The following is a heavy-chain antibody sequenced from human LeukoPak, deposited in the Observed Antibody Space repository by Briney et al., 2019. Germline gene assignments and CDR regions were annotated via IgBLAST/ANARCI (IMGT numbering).Heavy chain of an antibody. CDR2: INSDGSST. Sequence: GGSLRLSCAASGFTFSSYWLHWVRQAPGKGLVWVSRINSDGSSTSYADSVKGRFTISRDNSKNTLYLQMKSLRAEDTAVYYCAKDPATGSGSFGRYSGMDVWGQGTTVT. CDR3: AKDPATGSGSFGRYSGMDV. J-gene: IGHJ6*02. D-gene: IGHD3-10*01. CDR1: GFTFSSYW. V-gene: IGHV3-74*01.